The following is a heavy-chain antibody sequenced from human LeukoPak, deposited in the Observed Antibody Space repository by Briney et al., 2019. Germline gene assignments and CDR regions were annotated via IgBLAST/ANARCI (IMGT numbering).Heavy chain of an antibody. D-gene: IGHD1-7*01. Sequence: SETLSLTCAVYGGSFSGYYWGWIRQPPGKGLEWIGSIYHSGSTYYNPSLKSRVTISVDTSKNQFSLKLSSVTAADTAVYYCARLILELRGAWFDPWGQGTLVTVSS. V-gene: IGHV4-38-2*01. CDR2: IYHSGST. CDR1: GGSFSGYY. J-gene: IGHJ5*02. CDR3: ARLILELRGAWFDP.